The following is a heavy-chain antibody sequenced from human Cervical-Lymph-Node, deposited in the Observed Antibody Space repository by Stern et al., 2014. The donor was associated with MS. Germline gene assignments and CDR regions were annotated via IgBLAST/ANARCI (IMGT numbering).Heavy chain of an antibody. J-gene: IGHJ4*02. CDR2: ISRSGDTA. Sequence: EVQLVESGGGLVQPGGSLRLSCAASGFIFSYYSMSWVPQAPGKGLEWVSSISRSGDTANYADSVQGHFTVSSDNSRNPPYPHINSLRADDTARYFCVTQQRVHVYWGQGGLVTVSS. D-gene: IGHD1/OR15-1a*01. CDR1: GFIFSYYS. V-gene: IGHV3-23*04. CDR3: VTQQRVHVY.